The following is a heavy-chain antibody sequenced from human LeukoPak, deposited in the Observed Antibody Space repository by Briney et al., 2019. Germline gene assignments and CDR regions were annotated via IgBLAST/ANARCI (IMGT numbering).Heavy chain of an antibody. CDR3: ASSPPGTEYFHH. J-gene: IGHJ1*01. V-gene: IGHV4-59*01. CDR2: IYYSGST. Sequence: ASETLSLTCTVPGGSISSYYWSWIRQPPGKGLEWIGYIYYSGSTNYNPSLKSRVTISVDTSKNQFSLKLSSVTAADTAVYYCASSPPGTEYFHHWGQGTLVTVSS. CDR1: GGSISSYY.